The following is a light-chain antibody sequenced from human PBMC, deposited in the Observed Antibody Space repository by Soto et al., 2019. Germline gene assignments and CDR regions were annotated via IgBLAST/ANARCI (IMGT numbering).Light chain of an antibody. CDR2: RNN. J-gene: IGLJ3*02. Sequence: QSVLTQPPSASGTPGQRVTISCSGSSSNIGSNYVFWYQHLPGTAPKLLIYRNNQRPSGVPDRFSGSKSGTSASLAITGLQAEDEADYYCQSYDNSLSAWVFGGGTKLTVL. CDR3: QSYDNSLSAWV. V-gene: IGLV1-47*01. CDR1: SSNIGSNY.